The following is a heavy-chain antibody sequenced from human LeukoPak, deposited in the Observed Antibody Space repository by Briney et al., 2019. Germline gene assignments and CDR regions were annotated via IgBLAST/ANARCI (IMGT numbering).Heavy chain of an antibody. CDR2: LSSSGRYI. D-gene: IGHD5-12*01. V-gene: IGHV3-21*01. Sequence: GGSLRLSCAASGFTVSSNYMSWVRQAPGKGLEWVASLSSSGRYIYYAESVKGRFTISIDNAKNSLYLQMNSLRVEDTAVYYCARDRLGNSGGPTDYWGQGTLVTVSS. CDR3: ARDRLGNSGGPTDY. CDR1: GFTVSSNY. J-gene: IGHJ4*02.